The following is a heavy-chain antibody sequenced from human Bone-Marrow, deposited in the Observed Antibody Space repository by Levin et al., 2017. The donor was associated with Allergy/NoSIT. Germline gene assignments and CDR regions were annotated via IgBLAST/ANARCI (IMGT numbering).Heavy chain of an antibody. Sequence: GASVKVSCAASGFTFGNYDMHWVRQTTEKGLEWVSGIGTVADTYYSDSVKGRFTISRENAQNSLSLQMNGLRAGDTAVYYCARASGTYYNAFVIWGQGTMVTVSS. CDR1: GFTFGNYD. CDR3: ARASGTYYNAFVI. J-gene: IGHJ3*02. V-gene: IGHV3-13*01. D-gene: IGHD1-26*01. CDR2: IGTVADT.